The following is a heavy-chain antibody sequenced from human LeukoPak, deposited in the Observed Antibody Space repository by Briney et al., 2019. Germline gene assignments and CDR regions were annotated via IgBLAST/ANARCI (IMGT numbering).Heavy chain of an antibody. D-gene: IGHD5-24*01. CDR2: IIPILGIA. J-gene: IGHJ4*02. V-gene: IGHV1-69*04. Sequence: SVKVSCKASGGTFSSYAISWVRQAPGQGLEWMGRIIPILGIANYAQKFQGRVTITADKSTSTAYMELSSLRSEDTAVYYCAARDGYKGVDYWGQGTLVTVSS. CDR3: AARDGYKGVDY. CDR1: GGTFSSYA.